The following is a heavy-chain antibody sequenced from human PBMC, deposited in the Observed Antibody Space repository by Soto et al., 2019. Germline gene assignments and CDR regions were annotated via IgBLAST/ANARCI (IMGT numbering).Heavy chain of an antibody. Sequence: RGGSLSLSCAASGFPFSSYPMSWARPAPGQGLEWVSATSGSGGSTYYADSVKGRFTIARDNSKNPLYLQMNSLRAEDTAVYYCARDPTLVGATRSVYYYYVMDVWGQGTTVSVSS. CDR3: ARDPTLVGATRSVYYYYVMDV. CDR1: GFPFSSYP. CDR2: TSGSGGST. V-gene: IGHV3-23*01. D-gene: IGHD1-26*01. J-gene: IGHJ6*01.